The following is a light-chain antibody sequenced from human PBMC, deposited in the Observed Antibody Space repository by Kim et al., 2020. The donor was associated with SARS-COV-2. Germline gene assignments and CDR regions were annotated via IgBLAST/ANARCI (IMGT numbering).Light chain of an antibody. V-gene: IGLV1-51*01. J-gene: IGLJ2*01. CDR1: SSNIANNH. CDR2: DND. Sequence: QSVLTQPPSVSAPPGQKVTISCSGSSSNIANNHVAWYQQVPGTAPKLLIYDNDKRPSGISDRFSGSKSGTSATLGITGLQTGDEADYHCGTWDNSLSAVVFGGGTQLTVL. CDR3: GTWDNSLSAVV.